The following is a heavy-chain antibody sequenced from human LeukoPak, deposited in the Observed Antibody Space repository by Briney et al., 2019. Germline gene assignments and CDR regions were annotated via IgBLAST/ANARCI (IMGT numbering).Heavy chain of an antibody. D-gene: IGHD3-3*01. J-gene: IGHJ4*02. CDR2: ISSNGGST. Sequence: GGSLRLSCSASGFTFSSYAMYWVRQAPGKGLEYVSAISSNGGSTYCADSVKGRFTISRDNSKNTLYLQMSSLRAEDTAVYYCVKGEAGYDFWSGYYDYWGQGALVTVSS. V-gene: IGHV3-64D*09. CDR3: VKGEAGYDFWSGYYDY. CDR1: GFTFSSYA.